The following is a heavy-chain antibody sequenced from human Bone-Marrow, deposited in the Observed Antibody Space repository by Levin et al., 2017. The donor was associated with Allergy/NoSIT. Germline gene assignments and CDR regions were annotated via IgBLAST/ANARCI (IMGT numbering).Heavy chain of an antibody. CDR3: AGHSTHFDSSGYVYDDY. CDR1: GITFSTYA. D-gene: IGHD5/OR15-5a*01. Sequence: GGSLRLSCEVSGITFSTYAMTWVRQAPGKGLEWVSTISSDGGTAYYADSVKGRFTISRDNSRNTLYVQLNSLGADDTAVYYCAGHSTHFDSSGYVYDDYWGQGTLVTISS. CDR2: ISSDGGTA. J-gene: IGHJ4*02. V-gene: IGHV3-23*01.